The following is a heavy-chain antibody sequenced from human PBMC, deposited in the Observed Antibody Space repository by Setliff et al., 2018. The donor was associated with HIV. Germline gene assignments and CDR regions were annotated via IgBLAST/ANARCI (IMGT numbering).Heavy chain of an antibody. CDR3: AADVPNFSDDYVPIDY. V-gene: IGHV3-30*04. Sequence: GGSLRLSCAASGFTFSSYAMHWVRQAPGKGLEWVAVISYDGSNKYYADSVKGRFTISRDDSRNTLFLHMSDLKTEDTGVYYCAADVPNFSDDYVPIDYWGRGTLVTVSS. D-gene: IGHD4-17*01. CDR2: ISYDGSNK. CDR1: GFTFSSYA. J-gene: IGHJ4*02.